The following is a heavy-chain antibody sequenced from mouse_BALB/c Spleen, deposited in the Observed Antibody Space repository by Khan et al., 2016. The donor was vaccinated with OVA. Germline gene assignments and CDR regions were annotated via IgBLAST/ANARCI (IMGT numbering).Heavy chain of an antibody. CDR1: GYTFTDYY. D-gene: IGHD1-2*01. CDR3: ARGDYGVYYFDY. CDR2: IYPGSGKP. V-gene: IGHV1-77*01. J-gene: IGHJ2*01. Sequence: VQLQESGAELARPGASVKLSCKASGYTFTDYYINWVKQRTGQGLEWIGDIYPGSGKPYYNEKFKGKATLTADKSSSTAYMQLSSLTSEDSAVYFCARGDYGVYYFDYWGQGTTLTVSS.